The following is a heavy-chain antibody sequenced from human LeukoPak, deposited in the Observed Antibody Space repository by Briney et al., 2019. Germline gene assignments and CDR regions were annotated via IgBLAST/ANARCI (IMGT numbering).Heavy chain of an antibody. CDR3: ARESRSSSPDY. CDR1: GGSISTYY. J-gene: IGHJ4*02. Sequence: SQTLSLTCTVSGGSISTYYWSWIRQSPGKGLEWIGHISYSGSTDYNASLKSRVTISVDISKNQFSLKLSSVTAADTAVYYCARESRSSSPDYWGQGTLVTVSS. CDR2: ISYSGST. V-gene: IGHV4-59*01. D-gene: IGHD6-13*01.